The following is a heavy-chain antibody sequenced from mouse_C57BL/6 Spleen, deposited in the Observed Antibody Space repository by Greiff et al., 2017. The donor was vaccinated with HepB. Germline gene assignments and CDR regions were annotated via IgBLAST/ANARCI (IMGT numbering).Heavy chain of an antibody. Sequence: QVQLKESGAELVKPGASVKLSCKASGYTFTEYTIHWVKQRSGQGLEWIGWFYPGSGSIKYNEKYKDKATLTADKSSSTVYMELSRLTSEDSAVYFCARHVYGYDGLYAMDYWGQGTSVTVSS. D-gene: IGHD2-2*01. V-gene: IGHV1-62-2*01. CDR2: FYPGSGSI. CDR3: ARHVYGYDGLYAMDY. CDR1: GYTFTEYT. J-gene: IGHJ4*01.